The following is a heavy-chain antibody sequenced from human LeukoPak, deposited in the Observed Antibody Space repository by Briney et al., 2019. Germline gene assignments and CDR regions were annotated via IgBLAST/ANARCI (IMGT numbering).Heavy chain of an antibody. D-gene: IGHD2-15*01. CDR3: AKAPVTSCRGAFCYPFDY. Sequence: LAGGSLRLSCAASGFTFGNHGMDWVRQAPGKGLEWVSGISPSGDITYYAASVRGRFTISRDTSRSTLYLQMNSLRAEDAAVYYCAKAPVTSCRGAFCYPFDYWGQGTLVTVSS. CDR1: GFTFGNHG. V-gene: IGHV3-23*01. CDR2: ISPSGDIT. J-gene: IGHJ4*02.